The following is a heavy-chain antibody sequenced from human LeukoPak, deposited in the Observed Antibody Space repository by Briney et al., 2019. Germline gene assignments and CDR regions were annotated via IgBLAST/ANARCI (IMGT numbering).Heavy chain of an antibody. Sequence: GESLKISCKGSGYSFTSYWIGWVRQMPGKGLEWMGIIYPGDSDTRYSPSFQGQVTISADKSISTAYLQWSSLKASDTAMYYCARGVLGRRPAAPSHFDYWGQGTLVTVSS. V-gene: IGHV5-51*01. CDR2: IYPGDSDT. J-gene: IGHJ4*02. CDR1: GYSFTSYW. D-gene: IGHD2-8*02. CDR3: ARGVLGRRPAAPSHFDY.